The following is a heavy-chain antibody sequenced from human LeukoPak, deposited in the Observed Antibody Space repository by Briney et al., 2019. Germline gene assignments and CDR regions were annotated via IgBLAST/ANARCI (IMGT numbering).Heavy chain of an antibody. CDR2: ISGSGGST. CDR3: ASGYGSGSYSFDY. D-gene: IGHD3-10*01. V-gene: IGHV3-23*01. J-gene: IGHJ4*02. CDR1: GFTFSSYW. Sequence: GGSLRLSCAASGFTFSSYWMHWVRQAPGKGLEWVSAISGSGGSTYYADSVKGRFTISRDNSKNTLYLQMNSLRAEDTAVYYCASGYGSGSYSFDYWGQGTLVTVSS.